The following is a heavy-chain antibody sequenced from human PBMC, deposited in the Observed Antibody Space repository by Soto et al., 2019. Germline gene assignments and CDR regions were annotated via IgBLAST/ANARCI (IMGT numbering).Heavy chain of an antibody. CDR1: GYTFTSYG. CDR2: ISAYNGNT. CDR3: ARDRRKYCSSTSCYGDAFDI. V-gene: IGHV1-18*04. J-gene: IGHJ3*02. D-gene: IGHD2-2*01. Sequence: QVQLVQSGAEVKKPGASVKFSCKASGYTFTSYGISWVRQAPGQGLEWMGWISAYNGNTNYAQKLQGRVTMTTDTSTSTAYMELRSLRSDDTAVYYCARDRRKYCSSTSCYGDAFDIWGQGTMVTVSS.